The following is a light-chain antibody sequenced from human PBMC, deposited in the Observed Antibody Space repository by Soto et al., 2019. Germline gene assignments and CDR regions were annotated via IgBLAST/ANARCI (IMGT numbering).Light chain of an antibody. J-gene: IGLJ1*01. CDR2: RNN. Sequence: SVLTYPPSASGTPGQRGNISCSGGISNIGSNTVYSHHHLPGTAPTLLVYRNNQRPSGVPDRFSDSKSGTTASSPIRGLRSDDEADYYCAAWDDRLSAYVFGTGTTVTGL. V-gene: IGLV1-47*01. CDR3: AAWDDRLSAYV. CDR1: ISNIGSNT.